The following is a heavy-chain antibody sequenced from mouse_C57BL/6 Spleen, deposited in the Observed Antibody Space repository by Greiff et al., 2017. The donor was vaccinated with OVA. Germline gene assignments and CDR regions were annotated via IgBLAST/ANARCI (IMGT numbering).Heavy chain of an antibody. CDR2: IHPNSGST. D-gene: IGHD2-2*01. Sequence: VKLQQPGAELVKPGASVKLSCKASGYTFTSYWMHWVKQRPGQGLEWIGMIHPNSGSTNYNEKFKSKATLTVDKSSSTAYMQLSSLTSEDSAVYYCAREWLRRSMDYWGQGTSVTVSS. J-gene: IGHJ4*01. CDR1: GYTFTSYW. CDR3: AREWLRRSMDY. V-gene: IGHV1-64*01.